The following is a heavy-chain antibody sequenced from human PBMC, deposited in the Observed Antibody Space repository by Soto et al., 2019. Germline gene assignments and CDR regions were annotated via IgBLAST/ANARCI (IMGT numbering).Heavy chain of an antibody. CDR2: ISAYNGNT. Sequence: QVQLVQSGAEVKKPGASVKVSCKASGYTFTSYGISWVRQAPGQGLEWMGWISAYNGNTNYAQKLQARVTMTTDTSTSTAYMELRSLRSDDTAVYYCARVGRYCSGGSCSSYFDYWGQGTVVTVSS. V-gene: IGHV1-18*01. CDR3: ARVGRYCSGGSCSSYFDY. D-gene: IGHD2-15*01. CDR1: GYTFTSYG. J-gene: IGHJ4*02.